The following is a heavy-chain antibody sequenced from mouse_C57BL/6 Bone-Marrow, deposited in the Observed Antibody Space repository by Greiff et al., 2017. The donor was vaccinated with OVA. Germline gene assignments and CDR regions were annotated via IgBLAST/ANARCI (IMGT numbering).Heavy chain of an antibody. J-gene: IGHJ3*01. Sequence: EVKLVESGGGLVKPGGSLKLSCAASGFTFSSYAMSWVRQTPEKRLEWVATISDGGSYTYYPDNVKGRFTISRDNAKNNLYLQMSHLKSEDTAMYYCARDWSIFAYWGQGTLVTVSA. CDR3: ARDWSIFAY. CDR2: ISDGGSYT. V-gene: IGHV5-4*01. D-gene: IGHD2-10*02. CDR1: GFTFSSYA.